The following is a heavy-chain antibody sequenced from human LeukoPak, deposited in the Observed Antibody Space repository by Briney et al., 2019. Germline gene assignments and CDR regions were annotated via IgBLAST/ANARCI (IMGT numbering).Heavy chain of an antibody. CDR2: IYYSGTT. D-gene: IGHD3-22*01. V-gene: IGHV4-39*07. CDR1: GGSISSSSYY. Sequence: PSETLSLTCTVSGGSISSSSYYWGWIRQPPGKGLEWIGSIYYSGTTYYSPSLRSRLTMSVETSKTQFSLKLSAVTAADTAVYYCAREITMTVVVDRGQGTLVTVSS. J-gene: IGHJ4*02. CDR3: AREITMTVVVD.